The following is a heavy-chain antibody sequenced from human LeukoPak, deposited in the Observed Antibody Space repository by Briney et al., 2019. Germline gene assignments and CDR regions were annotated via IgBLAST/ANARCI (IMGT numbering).Heavy chain of an antibody. J-gene: IGHJ6*03. CDR3: ARSSSSSGGYYYMDV. CDR2: INWNGGST. Sequence: GGSLRLSCAASGFTFDDYGMSWVRQAPGKGLEWVSGINWNGGSTGYADSVKGRFTISRDNAKNSLYLQMNSLRAEDTALYYCARSSSSSGGYYYMDVWGKGTTVTVSS. V-gene: IGHV3-20*04. D-gene: IGHD6-6*01. CDR1: GFTFDDYG.